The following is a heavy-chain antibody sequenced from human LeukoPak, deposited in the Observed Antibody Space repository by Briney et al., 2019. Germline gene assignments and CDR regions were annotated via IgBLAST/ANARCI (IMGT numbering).Heavy chain of an antibody. CDR3: ARAVWFGELLYTFDY. J-gene: IGHJ4*02. CDR2: IIPIFGTA. V-gene: IGHV1-69*13. CDR1: SYTFTNYA. Sequence: SVKVSCKASSYTFTNYAFTWVRQAPGQGLEWMGGIIPIFGTANYAQKFQGRVTITADESTSTAYMELSSLRSEDTAVYYCARAVWFGELLYTFDYWGQGTLVTVSS. D-gene: IGHD3-10*01.